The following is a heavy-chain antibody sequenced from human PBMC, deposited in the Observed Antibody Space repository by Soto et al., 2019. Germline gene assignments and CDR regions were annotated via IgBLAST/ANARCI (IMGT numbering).Heavy chain of an antibody. CDR1: GGSISSYY. J-gene: IGHJ5*02. Sequence: QVQLQESGPGLVKPSETLSLTCTVSGGSISSYYWSWIRQPPGKGLEWIGYIYYSGSTNYNPSRKSRYTMSVDTSKNQFSLKLSSVTAADTAVYYCARLLWSRGDWFDPWGQGTLVTVSS. V-gene: IGHV4-59*08. CDR2: IYYSGST. D-gene: IGHD3-10*01. CDR3: ARLLWSRGDWFDP.